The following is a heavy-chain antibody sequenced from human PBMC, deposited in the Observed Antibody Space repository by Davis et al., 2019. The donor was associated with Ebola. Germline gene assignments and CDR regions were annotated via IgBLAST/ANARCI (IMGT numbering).Heavy chain of an antibody. Sequence: GGSLRLSCTASGFTFGAYAMSWVRQAPGKGLEWVGFIRSKAYGGTTEYAASVKGRFTISRDDSKNTAYLQMNSLRAEDTAVYYCARDIVVVPAAIRSWDAFDIWGQGTMVTVSS. CDR3: ARDIVVVPAAIRSWDAFDI. D-gene: IGHD2-2*01. CDR1: GFTFGAYA. CDR2: IRSKAYGGTT. J-gene: IGHJ3*02. V-gene: IGHV3-49*04.